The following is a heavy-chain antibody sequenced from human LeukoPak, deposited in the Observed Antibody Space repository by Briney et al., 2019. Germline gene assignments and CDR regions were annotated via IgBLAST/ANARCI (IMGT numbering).Heavy chain of an antibody. V-gene: IGHV3-48*03. Sequence: GGSLSLSSAVSGFTFSIYEMNWFRKAPGKGLAWVSYISSSGSTIYYADFVKGRFTISRDNSKNTLYLQMNKRRTEDTAVYYCAREALEWSPPDIWGQGTTVTVSS. CDR3: AREALEWSPPDI. CDR1: GFTFSIYE. CDR2: ISSSGSTI. J-gene: IGHJ3*02. D-gene: IGHD3-3*01.